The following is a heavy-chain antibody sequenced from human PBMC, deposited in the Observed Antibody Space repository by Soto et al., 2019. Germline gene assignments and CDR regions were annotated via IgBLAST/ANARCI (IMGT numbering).Heavy chain of an antibody. Sequence: SETLSLTCAVYGGSFSGYYWSWIRQPPGKGLEWIGEINHSGSTNYNPSLKSRVTISVDTSKNQFSLKLSSVTAADTAVYYCASPGIAAAAVTFDIWGQGTMVTVSS. CDR3: ASPGIAAAAVTFDI. D-gene: IGHD6-13*01. CDR1: GGSFSGYY. V-gene: IGHV4-34*01. CDR2: INHSGST. J-gene: IGHJ3*02.